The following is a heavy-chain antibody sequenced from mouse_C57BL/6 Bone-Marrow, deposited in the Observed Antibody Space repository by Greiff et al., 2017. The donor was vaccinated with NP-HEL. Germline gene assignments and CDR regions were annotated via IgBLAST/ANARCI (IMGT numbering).Heavy chain of an antibody. D-gene: IGHD2-2*01. CDR1: GYTFTSYW. CDR2: INPSNGGT. V-gene: IGHV1-53*01. CDR3: ARGSTMVTTYFDY. Sequence: VQLQQPGTELVKPGASVKLSCKASGYTFTSYWMHWVKQRPGQGLEWIGNINPSNGGTNYNEKFKSKATLTVDKSSSTAYMQLSSLTSEDSAVYYCARGSTMVTTYFDYWGQGTTLTVSS. J-gene: IGHJ2*01.